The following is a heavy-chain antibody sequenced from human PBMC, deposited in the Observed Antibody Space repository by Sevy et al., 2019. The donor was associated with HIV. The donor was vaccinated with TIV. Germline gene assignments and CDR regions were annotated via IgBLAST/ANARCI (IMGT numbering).Heavy chain of an antibody. CDR3: ARVTYYYVSSGYPYDYYYYCGMDV. J-gene: IGHJ6*02. D-gene: IGHD3-22*01. Sequence: SETLSLTCTVSGGSISSYYWSWIRQPPGKGLEWIGYIYYSGSTNYNPSLKSPVTISVDTSKNQFSLTLSSVTAADKAVYYCARVTYYYVSSGYPYDYYYYCGMDVWGQGTTVTVSS. CDR2: IYYSGST. V-gene: IGHV4-59*12. CDR1: GGSISSYY.